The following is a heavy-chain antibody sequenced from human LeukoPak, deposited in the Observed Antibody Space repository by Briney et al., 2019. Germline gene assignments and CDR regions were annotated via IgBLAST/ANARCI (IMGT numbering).Heavy chain of an antibody. V-gene: IGHV3-23*01. Sequence: GGTLRLSCAASGFTVSSYGLRWVRQAPGKGREWVSSISGRGGSGSGGRIYYRDSVKGRFTISRDNSKNTLYLQMNSLRAEDTAVYYCARDLGQYYDTSDNWFDPWGQGTLVTVSS. CDR3: ARDLGQYYDTSDNWFDP. J-gene: IGHJ5*02. D-gene: IGHD3-22*01. CDR1: GFTVSSYG. CDR2: ISGRGGSGSGGRI.